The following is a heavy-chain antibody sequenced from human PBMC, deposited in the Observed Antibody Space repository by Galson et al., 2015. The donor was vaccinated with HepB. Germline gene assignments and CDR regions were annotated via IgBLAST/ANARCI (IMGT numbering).Heavy chain of an antibody. D-gene: IGHD2-15*01. CDR1: AGSITTNY. V-gene: IGHV4-59*01. J-gene: IGHJ3*02. CDR2: IYYSGST. CDR3: ARSLHRGASAYCTGGSCYGGAFDT. Sequence: ETLSLTCSVFAGSITTNYWSWIRQSPGKGLEWIGYIYYSGSTKYNPSLKSRVTISVDTSKNQFSLNLNSVTDTDTAMYYCARSLHRGASAYCTGGSCYGGAFDTWGRGTMVTVSS.